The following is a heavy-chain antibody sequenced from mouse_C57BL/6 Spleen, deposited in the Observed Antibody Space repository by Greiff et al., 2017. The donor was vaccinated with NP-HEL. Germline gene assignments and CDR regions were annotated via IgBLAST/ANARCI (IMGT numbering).Heavy chain of an antibody. CDR2: IDPETGGT. V-gene: IGHV1-15*01. J-gene: IGHJ2*01. Sequence: VQLQQSGAELVRPGASVTLSCKASGYTFTDYEMHWVKQTPVHGLEWIGAIDPETGGTAYNQKFKGKAILTADKSSSTAYMELRSLTSEDSAVYYWTREGSGTLDYWGQGTTLTVSS. CDR1: GYTFTDYE. D-gene: IGHD4-1*01. CDR3: TREGSGTLDY.